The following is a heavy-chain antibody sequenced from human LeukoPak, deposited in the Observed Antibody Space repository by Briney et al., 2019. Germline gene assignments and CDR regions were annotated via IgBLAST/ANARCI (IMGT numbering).Heavy chain of an antibody. CDR1: GFTFSNYE. CDR3: ARGLASSNWPHWFDP. V-gene: IGHV3-48*03. CDR2: ISSIDSTT. D-gene: IGHD6-13*01. Sequence: GGSLRLSCAASGFTFSNYEMNWVRQAPGKGLEWVSYISSIDSTTYYADSVKGRFTISRDNAKNSLYLQMNSLRVEDTAVYHCARGLASSNWPHWFDPWGQGTTVTVSS. J-gene: IGHJ5*01.